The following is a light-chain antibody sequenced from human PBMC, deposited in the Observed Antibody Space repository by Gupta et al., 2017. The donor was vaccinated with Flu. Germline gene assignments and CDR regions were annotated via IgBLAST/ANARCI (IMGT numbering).Light chain of an antibody. J-gene: IGLJ3*02. CDR1: TSDVGGYNH. CDR3: SSYRTGDTWV. CDR2: EVS. Sequence: QSALPQPASVSGSPGQSVPIPCTGTTSDVGGYNHVSWYQQHPGKAPKLIIYEVSDRPSGVSNRFSGSKSGNTASLTISGLQAEDEADYYCSSYRTGDTWVFGGGTKLTVL. V-gene: IGLV2-14*01.